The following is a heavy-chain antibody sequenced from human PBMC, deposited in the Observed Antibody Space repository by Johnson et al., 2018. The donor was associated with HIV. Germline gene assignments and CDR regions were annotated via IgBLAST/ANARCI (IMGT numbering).Heavy chain of an antibody. CDR1: GFTFSSYW. CDR3: ARVGILRRRGAFDI. Sequence: VQLVESGGGVVRPGGSLRLSCAASGFTFSSYWMSWVRQAPGKGLEWVANIKQDGSEKYYVDSVKGRFTISRDNAKNSLYLQMNSLRAEDTAVYYCARVGILRRRGAFDIWGQGTMVTVSS. V-gene: IGHV3-7*05. CDR2: IKQDGSEK. J-gene: IGHJ3*02. D-gene: IGHD2-15*01.